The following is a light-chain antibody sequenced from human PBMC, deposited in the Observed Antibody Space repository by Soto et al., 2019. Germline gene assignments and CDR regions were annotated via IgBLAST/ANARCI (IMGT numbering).Light chain of an antibody. CDR3: MQTLQTPFT. CDR2: LGS. CDR1: QSLLLSDGYKY. V-gene: IGKV2-28*01. Sequence: IGMTQSPFSLPVTPGEPASISCKSSQSLLLSDGYKYLDWYVQKAGQSPQLLIYLGSHRASGVPDRISGSGSGTDFTLKISKVEADDVGVYYCMQTLQTPFTFGPGTKVDIE. J-gene: IGKJ3*01.